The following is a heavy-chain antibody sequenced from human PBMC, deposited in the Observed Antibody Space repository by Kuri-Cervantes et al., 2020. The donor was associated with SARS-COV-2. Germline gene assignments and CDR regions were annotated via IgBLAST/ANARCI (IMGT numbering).Heavy chain of an antibody. J-gene: IGHJ4*02. CDR2: ISGSGGST. Sequence: GGSLRLSCAAPGFTFSSYAMSWVRQAPGKGLEWVSAISGSGGSTYYADSVKGRFTISRDNSKNALYLQMNSLRAEDTAVYYCAKVKVVLGYFDYWGQGTLVTVSS. V-gene: IGHV3-23*01. CDR3: AKVKVVLGYFDY. D-gene: IGHD7-27*01. CDR1: GFTFSSYA.